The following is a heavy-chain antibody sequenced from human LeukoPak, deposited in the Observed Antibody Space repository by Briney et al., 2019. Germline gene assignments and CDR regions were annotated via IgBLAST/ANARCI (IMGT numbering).Heavy chain of an antibody. J-gene: IGHJ4*02. CDR2: IYYSGST. CDR1: GGSISSSSYY. CDR3: AREGATSGSYGIDY. Sequence: PSETLSLTCTVSGGSISSSSYYWGWIREPPGKGLEWIGSIYYSGSTYYNPSLKSRVTISVDTSKNQFSLKLSSVTAADTAVYYCAREGATSGSYGIDYWGQGTLVTVSS. D-gene: IGHD1-26*01. V-gene: IGHV4-39*07.